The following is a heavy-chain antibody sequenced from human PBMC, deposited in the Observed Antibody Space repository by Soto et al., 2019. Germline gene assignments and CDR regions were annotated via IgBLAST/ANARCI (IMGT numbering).Heavy chain of an antibody. CDR3: AKEDDAWTNGHFDI. J-gene: IGHJ3*02. CDR2: ISGSGGST. CDR1: GFTFSSYY. V-gene: IGHV3-23*01. D-gene: IGHD2-8*01. Sequence: GGSLRLSCAASGFTFSSYYVSWVRQAPGKGLEWVSAISGSGGSTYYADSVKGRFTISRDNSKNTLYVQMNSLRAEDTAIYYCAKEDDAWTNGHFDIWGQGTMVTVSS.